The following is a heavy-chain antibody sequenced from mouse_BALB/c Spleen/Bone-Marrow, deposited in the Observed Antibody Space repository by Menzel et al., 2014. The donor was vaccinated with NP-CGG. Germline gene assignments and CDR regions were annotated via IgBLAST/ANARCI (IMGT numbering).Heavy chain of an antibody. V-gene: IGHV1-18*01. CDR3: ARKLLLRETPVAY. CDR2: LNPNNGGT. J-gene: IGHJ3*01. CDR1: GYTFTEST. Sequence: VQLQQSGPELVKPGASVKISCKTSGYTFTESTMHWVKQSHGKSLEWIGGLNPNNGGTSYNQKFKGKATLTVDQSSSTAYMEHRSLTSEESAVFYCARKLLLRETPVAYRGQGTLVTVSP. D-gene: IGHD3-1*01.